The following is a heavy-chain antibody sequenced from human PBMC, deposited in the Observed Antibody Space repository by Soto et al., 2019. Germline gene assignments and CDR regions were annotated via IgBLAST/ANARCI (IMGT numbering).Heavy chain of an antibody. CDR1: GFTFSSYG. D-gene: IGHD2-21*02. Sequence: PWGSLRLSCAASGFTFSSYGMHWVRQAPGKGLEWVAVISYDGSNKYYADSVKGRFTVSRDKSKNTLYLQVNSLRAEDTAVYYCAKDKVPVVVTAPFDYWGQGTLVTGS. V-gene: IGHV3-30*18. CDR2: ISYDGSNK. CDR3: AKDKVPVVVTAPFDY. J-gene: IGHJ4*02.